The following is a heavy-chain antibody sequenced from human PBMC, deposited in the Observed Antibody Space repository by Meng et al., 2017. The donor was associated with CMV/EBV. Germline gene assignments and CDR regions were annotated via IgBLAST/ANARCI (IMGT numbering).Heavy chain of an antibody. J-gene: IGHJ4*02. Sequence: GGSLKISCAASGFTFSSYSMNWVRQAPGKGLEWVSSISSSSSSYIYYADSVKGRFTISRDNAKNSLYLQMNSLRAEDTAVYYCAREGIVVVPAAIDWGQGTLVTVSS. CDR3: AREGIVVVPAAID. D-gene: IGHD2-2*01. CDR1: GFTFSSYS. CDR2: ISSSSSSYI. V-gene: IGHV3-21*01.